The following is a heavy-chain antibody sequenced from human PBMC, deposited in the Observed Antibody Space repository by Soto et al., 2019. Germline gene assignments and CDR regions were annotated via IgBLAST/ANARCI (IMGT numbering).Heavy chain of an antibody. V-gene: IGHV5-10-1*01. Sequence: GESLKISRKGSGYSFTSYWISWVRQMPGKGLEWMGRIDPSDSYTNYSPSFQGHVTISADKSISTAYLQCSNLKASDNAMYYCARHCSGGSCYKNTNYYYYGMDVWGQGTTVTVSS. CDR2: IDPSDSYT. J-gene: IGHJ6*02. CDR3: ARHCSGGSCYKNTNYYYYGMDV. D-gene: IGHD2-15*01. CDR1: GYSFTSYW.